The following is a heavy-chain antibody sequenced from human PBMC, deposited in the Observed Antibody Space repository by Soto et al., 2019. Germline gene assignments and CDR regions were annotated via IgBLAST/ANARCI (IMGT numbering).Heavy chain of an antibody. V-gene: IGHV3-23*01. CDR2: ISNSGDPT. J-gene: IGHJ4*02. Sequence: QLLESGGGFVQPGGSLRLSCAASGFTFSNHIMTWVRQPPGKGLEWVSSISNSGDPTYYADSVKGRFSVSRDNSKNTLYLHMNSLRAEDTAVYYCATDLISPGTFDYCGRGTLVTVSS. D-gene: IGHD6-13*01. CDR3: ATDLISPGTFDY. CDR1: GFTFSNHI.